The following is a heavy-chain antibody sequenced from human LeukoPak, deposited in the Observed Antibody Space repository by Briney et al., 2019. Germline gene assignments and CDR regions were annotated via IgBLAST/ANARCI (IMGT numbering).Heavy chain of an antibody. CDR2: IHYSGST. CDR3: ARGWGITRVTWFDP. V-gene: IGHV4-39*02. CDR1: GGSISSSSYY. Sequence: PSETLSLTCTVSGGSISSSSYYWGWIRQPPGKGLEWIGTIHYSGSTYYNPSLESRVTISVDTSKNRFSLELTSVTAADTAVYYCARGWGITRVTWFDPWGQGTLVTVSS. D-gene: IGHD3-10*01. J-gene: IGHJ5*02.